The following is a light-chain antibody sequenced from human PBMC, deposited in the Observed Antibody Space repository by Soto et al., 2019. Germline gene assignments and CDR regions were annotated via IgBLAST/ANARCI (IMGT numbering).Light chain of an antibody. Sequence: EIVLTQSPATLSLSPGERATLSCRASQSVSSYSAWYQQKPGQAPRLLIYDASNRATGIPARFSGSGSGTDFTLTISSLGPEDVAVYYCQQRSNWRFTFGPGTKVDMK. V-gene: IGKV3-11*01. CDR1: QSVSSY. CDR3: QQRSNWRFT. CDR2: DAS. J-gene: IGKJ3*01.